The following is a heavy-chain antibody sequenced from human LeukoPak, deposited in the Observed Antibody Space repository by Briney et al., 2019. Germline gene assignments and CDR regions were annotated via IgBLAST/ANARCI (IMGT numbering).Heavy chain of an antibody. CDR3: AGGTTNPQGALDM. CDR2: INPSGSST. D-gene: IGHD2-8*01. V-gene: IGHV1-46*01. Sequence: ASVKVSCKASGYTFTNYYIHWVRQARGQGLEWMGIINPSGSSTSYAQKFQGRVAMPRDTSTSTVYMELSSLRSEDTAVYYCAGGTTNPQGALDMWGQGTMVTVRS. J-gene: IGHJ3*02. CDR1: GYTFTNYY.